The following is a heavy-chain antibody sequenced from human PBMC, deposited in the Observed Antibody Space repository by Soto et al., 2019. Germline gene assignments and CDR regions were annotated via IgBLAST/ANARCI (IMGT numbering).Heavy chain of an antibody. J-gene: IGHJ1*01. D-gene: IGHD3-10*01. CDR1: GFTFSSYW. Sequence: EVQLVESGGGLVQPGGSLRLSCATSGFTFSSYWMYWVRHVPGKGLVWVSRISGDGSNTAYADSVKGRFITSRDNANVYFQMNRSTADGPAVYFCAKNRGPFLRDGVDYWGQGTPVIVSS. CDR3: AKNRGPFLRDGVDY. CDR2: ISGDGSNT. V-gene: IGHV3-74*01.